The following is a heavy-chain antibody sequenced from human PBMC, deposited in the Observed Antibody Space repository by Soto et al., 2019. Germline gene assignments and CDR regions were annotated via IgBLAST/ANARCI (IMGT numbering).Heavy chain of an antibody. D-gene: IGHD3-10*01. J-gene: IGHJ4*02. CDR2: FNPILSMS. Sequence: ASVKVSCKASGGTFSSYAINWVRQAPGLGLEWMGRFNPILSMSNSALSFQGRVTLTADKSTSTAYMVLSSLRSEDTAVYYCATSYGSGYRAFDYWGQGVLVTVSS. CDR3: ATSYGSGYRAFDY. V-gene: IGHV1-69*04. CDR1: GGTFSSYA.